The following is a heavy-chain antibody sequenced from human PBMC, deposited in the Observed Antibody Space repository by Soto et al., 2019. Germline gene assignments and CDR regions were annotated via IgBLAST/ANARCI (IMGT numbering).Heavy chain of an antibody. Sequence: QVQLQESGPGLVKPSETLSLTCTVSGGSISSYYWSWIRQPPGKGLEWIGYIYYSGSTNYNPSLKSRVTISVDTSKNQCSLKLSSVTAADTAVYYCARDYYDSSGFGWFDPWGQGTLVTVSS. CDR3: ARDYYDSSGFGWFDP. D-gene: IGHD3-22*01. CDR2: IYYSGST. CDR1: GGSISSYY. J-gene: IGHJ5*02. V-gene: IGHV4-59*01.